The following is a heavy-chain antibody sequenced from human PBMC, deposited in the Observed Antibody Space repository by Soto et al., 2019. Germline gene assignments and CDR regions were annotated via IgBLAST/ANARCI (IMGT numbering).Heavy chain of an antibody. J-gene: IGHJ6*02. CDR2: INHSGST. D-gene: IGHD3-3*01. V-gene: IGHV4-39*07. Sequence: SETLSPTCTVPGGSISSSSYYWGWIRQPPGKGLEWIGEINHSGSTNYNPSLKSRVTISVDTSKNQFSLKLSSVTAADTAVYYCARGGRVTYYDFWRNKYGMDVWGQGTTVTVSS. CDR3: ARGGRVTYYDFWRNKYGMDV. CDR1: GGSISSSSYY.